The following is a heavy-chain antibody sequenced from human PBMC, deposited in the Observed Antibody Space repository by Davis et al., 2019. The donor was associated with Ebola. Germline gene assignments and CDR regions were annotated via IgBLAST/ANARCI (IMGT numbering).Heavy chain of an antibody. CDR3: SPDPVLTAKYV. CDR1: GYTLSEFS. V-gene: IGHV1-24*01. J-gene: IGHJ4*02. Sequence: ASVKVSCKVFGYTLSEFSIHWVRQAPGGGLEWMGGFDPEDGGHRYAQKLQGRVTMTEDTLTNTAYMELTRLTSEDTAVYFCSPDPVLTAKYVWGQGTLVTVSS. CDR2: FDPEDGGH. D-gene: IGHD3-16*01.